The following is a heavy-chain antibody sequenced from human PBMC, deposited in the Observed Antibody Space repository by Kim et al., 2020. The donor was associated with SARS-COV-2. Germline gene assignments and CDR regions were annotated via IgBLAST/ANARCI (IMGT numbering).Heavy chain of an antibody. CDR3: AKDTVLGRELTYYDFWSGIPGYYYYYGMDV. V-gene: IGHV3-30*18. CDR1: GFTFSSYG. CDR2: ISYDGSNK. Sequence: GGSLRLSCAASGFTFSSYGMHWVRQAPGKGLEWVAVISYDGSNKYYADSVKGRFTISRDNSKNTLYLQMNSLRAEDTAVYYCAKDTVLGRELTYYDFWSGIPGYYYYYGMDVWGQGTTVTVSS. J-gene: IGHJ6*02. D-gene: IGHD3-3*01.